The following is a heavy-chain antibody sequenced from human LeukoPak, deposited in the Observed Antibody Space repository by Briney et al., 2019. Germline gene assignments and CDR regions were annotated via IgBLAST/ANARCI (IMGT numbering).Heavy chain of an antibody. J-gene: IGHJ4*02. D-gene: IGHD3-3*01. V-gene: IGHV3-53*01. CDR1: GFTVSSNY. CDR2: IYSGGST. Sequence: AGGSLRLSCAASGFTVSSNYMSWVRQAPGKGLEWFSVIYSGGSTYYADSVKGRFTISRDNSKNTLYLQMNSLRAEDTAVYYCARSGIFGVVTFDYWGQGTLVTVSS. CDR3: ARSGIFGVVTFDY.